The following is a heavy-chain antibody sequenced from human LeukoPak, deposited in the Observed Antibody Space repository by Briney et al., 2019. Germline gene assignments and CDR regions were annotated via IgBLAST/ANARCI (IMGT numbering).Heavy chain of an antibody. Sequence: PGRSLRLSCAASGFTFSSYGMHWVRQAPGKGLEWVAVIWYDGSNKYYADSVKGRFTISRDNSKNRLYLQMNSLRAEDTAVYYCAKVGYGDYYFDYWGQGTLVTVSS. J-gene: IGHJ4*02. CDR3: AKVGYGDYYFDY. V-gene: IGHV3-33*06. D-gene: IGHD4-17*01. CDR1: GFTFSSYG. CDR2: IWYDGSNK.